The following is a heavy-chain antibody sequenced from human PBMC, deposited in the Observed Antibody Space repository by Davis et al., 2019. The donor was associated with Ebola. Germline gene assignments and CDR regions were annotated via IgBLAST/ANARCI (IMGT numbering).Heavy chain of an antibody. V-gene: IGHV3-30*02. CDR2: IWYDGSIK. CDR3: AKDRGTYSSGWYASGLDY. Sequence: GGSLRLSCAASGFTFSSYGMHWVRQAPGKGLEWVAVIWYDGSIKYYADSVKGRFTISRDNSKNTLYLQLDSLGIEDTAVYYCAKDRGTYSSGWYASGLDYWGQGTLVTVSS. D-gene: IGHD6-19*01. CDR1: GFTFSSYG. J-gene: IGHJ4*02.